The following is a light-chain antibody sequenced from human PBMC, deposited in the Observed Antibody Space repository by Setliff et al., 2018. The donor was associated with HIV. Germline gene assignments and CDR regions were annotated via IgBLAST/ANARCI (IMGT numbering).Light chain of an antibody. J-gene: IGLJ1*01. CDR2: EVK. CDR1: TSDVGGYNY. CDR3: SSYAITNTLP. V-gene: IGLV2-14*01. Sequence: QSALAQPXSVSGSPGQSITISCTGTTSDVGGYNYVSWYQQHPGKAPKLSIYEVKNRPSGVSNRFSGSKSGNTASLTISGLQAEDEADYYCSSYAITNTLPFGTGTKVTVL.